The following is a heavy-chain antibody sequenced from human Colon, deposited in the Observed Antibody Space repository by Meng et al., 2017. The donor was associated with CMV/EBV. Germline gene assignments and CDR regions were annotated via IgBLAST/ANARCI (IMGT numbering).Heavy chain of an antibody. CDR2: INHSGST. Sequence: SETLSLTCAVYGGSFSGYYWSWIRQPPGKGLEWIGEINHSGSTNYNPSLKSRVTISVDTSKNQFSLKLSSVTAADTAVYYCARSNPGPWGQGTLVTVSS. CDR3: ARSNPGP. D-gene: IGHD3-10*01. CDR1: GGSFSGYY. J-gene: IGHJ4*02. V-gene: IGHV4-34*01.